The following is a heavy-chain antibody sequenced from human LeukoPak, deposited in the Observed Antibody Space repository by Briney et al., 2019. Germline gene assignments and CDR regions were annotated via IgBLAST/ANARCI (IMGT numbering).Heavy chain of an antibody. D-gene: IGHD3-10*01. CDR3: ARENYGSGSRHYYYYYMDV. CDR2: MNPNSGNT. J-gene: IGHJ6*03. Sequence: ASVKVSCKASGYTFTSYDINWVQQATGQGLEWMGWMNPNSGNTGYAQKFQGRVTITRNTSISTAYMELSSLRSEDTAVYYCARENYGSGSRHYYYYYMDVWGKGTTVTVSS. V-gene: IGHV1-8*03. CDR1: GYTFTSYD.